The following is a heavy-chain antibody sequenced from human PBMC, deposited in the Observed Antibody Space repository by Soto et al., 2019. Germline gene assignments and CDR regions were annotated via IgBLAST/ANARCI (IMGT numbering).Heavy chain of an antibody. V-gene: IGHV4-31*03. CDR2: TYYSGTA. CDR1: GGSITSGGFH. Sequence: LSLTCTVSGGSITSGGFHWYWIRQHPGKGLEWIGYTYYSGTAYYNPSLKSRVTISVDTSKNQFSLNLSSVIAADAAVYYCVTHRTPRYYYASDVWGPGTMLTVS. D-gene: IGHD2-15*01. J-gene: IGHJ6*02. CDR3: VTHRTPRYYYASDV.